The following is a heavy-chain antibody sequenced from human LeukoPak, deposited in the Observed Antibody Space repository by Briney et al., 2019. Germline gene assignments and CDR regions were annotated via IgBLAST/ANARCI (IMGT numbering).Heavy chain of an antibody. CDR2: ISYDGSNK. CDR1: GFIFSSYA. V-gene: IGHV3-30-3*01. Sequence: PGGSLRLSCAASGFIFSSYAMHWVRQAPGKGLEGVAVISYDGSNKYYADSVKGRFTISRDNSKNTLYLQMNSLRAEDTAVYYCARESSSSWYRKDFDYWGQGTLVTVSS. CDR3: ARESSSSWYRKDFDY. J-gene: IGHJ4*02. D-gene: IGHD6-13*01.